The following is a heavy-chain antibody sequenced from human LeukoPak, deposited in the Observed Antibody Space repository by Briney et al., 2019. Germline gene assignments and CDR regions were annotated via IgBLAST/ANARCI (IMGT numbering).Heavy chain of an antibody. CDR1: GYSFISYW. J-gene: IGHJ2*01. Sequence: GESLKISCKGSGYSFISYWFAWVRQMPGKGLDWMGIIYPGDSDTRYSPSFQGQVTISADKSISTAYVQWSNLKASDTAMYYCARPWAVLRHLTWYFDLWGRGTLVTVSS. CDR3: ARPWAVLRHLTWYFDL. V-gene: IGHV5-51*01. D-gene: IGHD1-26*01. CDR2: IYPGDSDT.